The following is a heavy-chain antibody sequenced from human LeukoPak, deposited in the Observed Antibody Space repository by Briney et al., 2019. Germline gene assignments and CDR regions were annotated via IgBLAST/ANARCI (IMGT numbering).Heavy chain of an antibody. CDR1: GGTFSTYA. Sequence: SVTVFFKASGGTFSTYAITWVRQAPGQGLEWMGRIIPILGIANYAQKFLGRVTITADKTTSTAYMELSSLRSEDTAVYFCARVSQSWNAPFLYWGRGPLVTVSS. CDR2: IIPILGIA. CDR3: ARVSQSWNAPFLY. D-gene: IGHD1-1*01. V-gene: IGHV1-69*04. J-gene: IGHJ4*02.